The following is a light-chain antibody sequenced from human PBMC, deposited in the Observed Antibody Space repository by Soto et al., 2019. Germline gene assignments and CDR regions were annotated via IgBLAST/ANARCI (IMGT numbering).Light chain of an antibody. J-gene: IGLJ2*01. V-gene: IGLV1-40*01. CDR3: QSYDSSLSVV. CDR1: RSNIGAGYD. Sequence: QSVLTQPPSVSGAPGQRVTISCTGSRSNIGAGYDVHWYQQLPGTAPKLLIYGNSNRPSGVPDRFSGSKSGTSASLAIPGLQAEDEADYYCQSYDSSLSVVFGGGTKLTVL. CDR2: GNS.